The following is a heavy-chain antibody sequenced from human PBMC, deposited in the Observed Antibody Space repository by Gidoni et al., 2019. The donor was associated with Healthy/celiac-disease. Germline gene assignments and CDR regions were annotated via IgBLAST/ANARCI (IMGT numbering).Heavy chain of an antibody. CDR3: AKGDYYDSSGYYY. Sequence: EVQLLEAGGGLVQPGGSLRLSCAASGVTGSSYASSWVRQAPGTGLDWVSAIGGSGGSTYYADSVKGRFTISRANSKNTLYLQMNSLRAEDTAVYYCAKGDYYDSSGYYYWGQVTLVTVSS. V-gene: IGHV3-23*01. J-gene: IGHJ4*02. D-gene: IGHD3-22*01. CDR2: IGGSGGST. CDR1: GVTGSSYA.